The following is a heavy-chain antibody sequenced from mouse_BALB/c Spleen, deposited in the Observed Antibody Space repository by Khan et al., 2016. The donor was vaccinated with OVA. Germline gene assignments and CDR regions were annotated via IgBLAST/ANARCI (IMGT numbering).Heavy chain of an antibody. CDR2: INPGDGDT. CDR1: DYTFTRYW. Sequence: QVQLQQSGAELARPGASVKLSCKASDYTFTRYWMQWIKQRPGQGLEWIGAINPGDGDTRYTQNFKGKATLTADKSSSTAYMQLSSLASEDSAVDYCATLGRGYFDVWGAGTTVTVSS. D-gene: IGHD4-1*01. CDR3: ATLGRGYFDV. J-gene: IGHJ1*01. V-gene: IGHV1-87*01.